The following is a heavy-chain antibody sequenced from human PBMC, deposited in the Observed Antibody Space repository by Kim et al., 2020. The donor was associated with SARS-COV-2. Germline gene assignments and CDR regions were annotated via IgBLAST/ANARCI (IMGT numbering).Heavy chain of an antibody. D-gene: IGHD3-16*01. Sequence: SNKYYADYVKGRFTNSRDNSKNTLYLQMNSLRAEDTAVYYCARDGGGLLDYWGQGTLVTVSS. J-gene: IGHJ4*02. CDR2: SNK. V-gene: IGHV3-30*01. CDR3: ARDGGGLLDY.